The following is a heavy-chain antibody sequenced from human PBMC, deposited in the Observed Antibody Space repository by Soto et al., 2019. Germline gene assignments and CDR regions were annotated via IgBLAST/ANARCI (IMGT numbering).Heavy chain of an antibody. V-gene: IGHV2-26*04. CDR3: ASTYTTSWYWFDP. D-gene: IGHD6-13*01. J-gene: IGHJ5*02. CDR2: IFSNDEK. Sequence: QVTVKESGPVLVKPTETLTLTCTVSGFSLSNAGLGVSWIRQPPGKALEWLAHIFSNDEKSYSTSLKSRLTISKDTSKSQVVLNMPNMDPVDTATYYCASTYTTSWYWFDPWGQGTLVTVSS. CDR1: GFSLSNAGLG.